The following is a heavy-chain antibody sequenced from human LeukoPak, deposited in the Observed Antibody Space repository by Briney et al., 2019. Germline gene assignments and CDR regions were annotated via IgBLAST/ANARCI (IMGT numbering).Heavy chain of an antibody. V-gene: IGHV4-39*07. CDR3: ARDRAGYCSSTSCYTMVGWFDP. D-gene: IGHD2-2*02. Sequence: SETLSLTCTVSGGSISSSSYYWGWIRQPPGKGLEWIGSIYYSGSTYYNPSLKSRVTISVDTSKNQFSLKLSSVTAADTAVYYCARDRAGYCSSTSCYTMVGWFDPWGQGTLVTVSS. J-gene: IGHJ5*02. CDR2: IYYSGST. CDR1: GGSISSSSYY.